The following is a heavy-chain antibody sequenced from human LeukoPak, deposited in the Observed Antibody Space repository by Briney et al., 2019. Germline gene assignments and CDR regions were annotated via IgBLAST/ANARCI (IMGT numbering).Heavy chain of an antibody. CDR2: ISSSSSYI. CDR3: AREARYGDYFDY. CDR1: GFTFSSYS. J-gene: IGHJ4*02. V-gene: IGHV3-21*01. Sequence: GGSLRLSCAASGFTFSSYSMNWVRQAPGKGLEWVSSISSSSSYIYYADSVKGRFTISRDNAKNSLYLQMNSLRAEDTAVYYCAREARYGDYFDYWGQGTLVTVSS. D-gene: IGHD4-17*01.